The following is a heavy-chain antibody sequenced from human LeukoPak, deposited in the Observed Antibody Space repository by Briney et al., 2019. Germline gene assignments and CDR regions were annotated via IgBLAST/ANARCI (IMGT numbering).Heavy chain of an antibody. Sequence: GGSLRLSCAASGFTFSSCAMSWVRQAPGKGLEWVSGMGTSGYTTYYADSVKGRFTISGDNSRNTVFLQMDSLRDDDTAVYYCAKGRSTAWYEFDSWGQGTLVTVSS. CDR3: AKGRSTAWYEFDS. D-gene: IGHD6-13*01. CDR2: MGTSGYTT. J-gene: IGHJ4*02. CDR1: GFTFSSCA. V-gene: IGHV3-23*01.